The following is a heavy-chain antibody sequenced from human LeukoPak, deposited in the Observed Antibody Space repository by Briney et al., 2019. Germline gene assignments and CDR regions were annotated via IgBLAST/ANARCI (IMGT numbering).Heavy chain of an antibody. J-gene: IGHJ4*02. CDR2: IKQDGSDK. Sequence: GGSLRLSCTASGFIFSNFWMSWVRQAPGKGLEWVANIKQDGSDKYYVDSVKGRFTLSRDNAKNSLYLQMNSLRAEDTAVYYCARIFEYSSIYYFDYWGQGTLVTVSS. CDR3: ARIFEYSSIYYFDY. CDR1: GFIFSNFW. D-gene: IGHD2-2*01. V-gene: IGHV3-7*01.